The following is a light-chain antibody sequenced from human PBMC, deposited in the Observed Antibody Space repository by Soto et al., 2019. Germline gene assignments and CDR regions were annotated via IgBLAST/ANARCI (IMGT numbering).Light chain of an antibody. CDR3: QRFESSPSRYT. Sequence: EIVLTQSPGTLSLSPGETATLSCRASQSVNSGWLAWYQQKPGQAPRLLIYGASNRATGIPDRFSGRGSGTDFTLTISRLEPEDFAVYYCQRFESSPSRYTFGQATKVEIK. CDR2: GAS. CDR1: QSVNSGW. J-gene: IGKJ2*01. V-gene: IGKV3-20*01.